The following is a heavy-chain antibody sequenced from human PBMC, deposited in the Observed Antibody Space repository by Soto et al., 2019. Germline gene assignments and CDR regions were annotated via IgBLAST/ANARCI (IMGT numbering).Heavy chain of an antibody. CDR2: ISGSGGST. CDR3: AKEISPGYCSSTSCPPPGYYYYGMDV. V-gene: IGHV3-23*01. CDR1: GFTFSSYA. D-gene: IGHD2-2*01. Sequence: GGSLRLSCAASGFTFSSYAMSWVRQAPGKGLEWVSAISGSGGSTYYADSVKGRFTISRDNSKNTLYLQMNSLRAEDTAVYYCAKEISPGYCSSTSCPPPGYYYYGMDVWGQGTTVTVS. J-gene: IGHJ6*02.